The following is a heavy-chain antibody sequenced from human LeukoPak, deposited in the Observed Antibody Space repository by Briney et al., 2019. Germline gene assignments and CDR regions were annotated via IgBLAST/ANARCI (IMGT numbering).Heavy chain of an antibody. J-gene: IGHJ4*02. V-gene: IGHV4-34*01. CDR1: GGSFSGYY. CDR3: VRGNCWDRFDY. CDR2: INDSGST. D-gene: IGHD2-21*01. Sequence: NPSETLSLTCAVSGGSFSGYYWSWIRQPPGKGLEWIGEINDSGSTNYNPSLKSRVTISVDTSKNQFSLKLNSVTAADTALYYCVRGNCWDRFDYWGQGTLVTVSS.